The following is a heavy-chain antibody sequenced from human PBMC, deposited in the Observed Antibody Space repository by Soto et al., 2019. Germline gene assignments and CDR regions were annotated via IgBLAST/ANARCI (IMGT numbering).Heavy chain of an antibody. D-gene: IGHD2-2*01. CDR1: GFTFSSYW. CDR3: AREGCSSTSCYYLLYYYGMDV. V-gene: IGHV3-7*01. CDR2: IKQDGSEK. Sequence: EVQLVESGGGLVQPGGSLRLSCAASGFTFSSYWMSWVRQAPGKGLEWVANIKQDGSEKYYVDSVKGRFTISRDNAKNSLYLQMNSLRAEDTAVYYCAREGCSSTSCYYLLYYYGMDVWGQGTTVTVSS. J-gene: IGHJ6*02.